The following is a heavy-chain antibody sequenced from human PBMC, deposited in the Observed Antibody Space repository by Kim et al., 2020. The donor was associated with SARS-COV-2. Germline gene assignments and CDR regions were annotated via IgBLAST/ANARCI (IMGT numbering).Heavy chain of an antibody. J-gene: IGHJ6*03. V-gene: IGHV3-30*01. D-gene: IGHD3-22*01. Sequence: VKDRFTSSRDNSKNTLYLQMNSLRAEDTAVYYCARGAPPFSDTAHYYMDVWGKGTTVTVSS. CDR3: ARGAPPFSDTAHYYMDV.